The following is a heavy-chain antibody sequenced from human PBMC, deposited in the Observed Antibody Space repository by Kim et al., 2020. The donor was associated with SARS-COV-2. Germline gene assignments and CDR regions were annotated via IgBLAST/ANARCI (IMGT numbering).Heavy chain of an antibody. CDR1: GGSISSSSYY. J-gene: IGHJ4*02. CDR2: IYYSGST. V-gene: IGHV4-39*01. D-gene: IGHD4-17*01. Sequence: SETLSLTCTVSGGSISSSSYYWGWIRQPPGKGLEWIGSIYYSGSTYYNPSLKSRVTISVDTSKNQFSLKLSSVTAADAAVYYCACDYGDYRADYWGQGTLVTVSS. CDR3: ACDYGDYRADY.